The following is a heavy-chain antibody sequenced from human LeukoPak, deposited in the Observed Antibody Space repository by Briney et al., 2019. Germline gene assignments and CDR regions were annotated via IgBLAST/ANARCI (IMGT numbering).Heavy chain of an antibody. V-gene: IGHV3-64*01. CDR1: GFTFSSYA. J-gene: IGHJ1*01. CDR3: ASPGGQHRDGYI. Sequence: PGGSLRLSCAASGFTFSSYAMYWVRQAPGKGLEYVSAISTNGGSTYYANSVKGRFTISRDNSKNTLYLQMNSLRAEDTAVYYCASPGGQHRDGYIWGQGTLVTVSS. CDR2: ISTNGGST. D-gene: IGHD5-24*01.